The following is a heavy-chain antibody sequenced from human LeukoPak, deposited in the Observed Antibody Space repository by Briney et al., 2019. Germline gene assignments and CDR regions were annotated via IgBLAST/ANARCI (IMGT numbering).Heavy chain of an antibody. Sequence: GGSLRLSCVASGFTFSSSWMSWVRQAPGRGLEWVTNIKQDGSEKSYVESVRGRFTISRDNAKNSLYLQLNSLRAEDTALYYCARDNPPDYWGQGTLVTVSS. CDR1: GFTFSSSW. V-gene: IGHV3-7*03. J-gene: IGHJ4*02. CDR2: IKQDGSEK. CDR3: ARDNPPDY.